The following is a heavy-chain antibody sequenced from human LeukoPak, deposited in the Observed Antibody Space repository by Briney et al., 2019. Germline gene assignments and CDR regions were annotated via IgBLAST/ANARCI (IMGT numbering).Heavy chain of an antibody. CDR2: ISGSGGST. D-gene: IGHD3-16*02. CDR3: AKDGDYAWGSYRPPANFDY. V-gene: IGHV3-23*01. CDR1: GFTFSSYA. Sequence: GGSLRLSCAASGFTFSSYAMSWVRQAPGKGLEWVSAISGSGGSTYYADSVKGRFTISRDNSKNTLYLQMNSLRAEDTAVYYCAKDGDYAWGSYRPPANFDYWGQGTLVTVSS. J-gene: IGHJ4*02.